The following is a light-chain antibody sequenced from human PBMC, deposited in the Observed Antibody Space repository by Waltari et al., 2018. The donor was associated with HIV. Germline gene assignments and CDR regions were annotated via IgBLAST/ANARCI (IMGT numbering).Light chain of an antibody. CDR3: LLSFGRARV. V-gene: IGLV7-46*01. CDR2: ETS. Sequence: QAVVTQEPSLTVSPGGTVTLTCASSTGPVTSGHNPYWFQQKAGQVPRTLIYETSNKHPWTPDRFSGSLLGGKAALALSGAQSEDEADYFCLLSFGRARVFGGGTKLTVL. CDR1: TGPVTSGHN. J-gene: IGLJ3*02.